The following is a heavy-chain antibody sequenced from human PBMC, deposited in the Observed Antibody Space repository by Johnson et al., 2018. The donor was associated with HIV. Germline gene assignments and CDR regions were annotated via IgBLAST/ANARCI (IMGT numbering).Heavy chain of an antibody. CDR3: VTADRGSA. D-gene: IGHD1-26*01. CDR2: ISYDGSNK. CDR1: GFIFSNYA. J-gene: IGHJ3*01. Sequence: QVQLVESGGGVVQPGRSLRLSCAASGFIFSNYAMHWGRQAPGKGLEWVAVISYDGSNKYYADSVKGRFTISRDNAKNSLYLQMNSLRDEDTAVYYCVTADRGSAWGQGTTVTVSS. V-gene: IGHV3-30-3*01.